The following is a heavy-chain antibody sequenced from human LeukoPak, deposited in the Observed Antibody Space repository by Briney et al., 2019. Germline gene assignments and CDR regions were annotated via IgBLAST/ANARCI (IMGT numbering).Heavy chain of an antibody. J-gene: IGHJ6*03. CDR3: ARDSLPRRYYYYMDV. V-gene: IGHV1-18*01. CDR1: GYTFVSYG. D-gene: IGHD6-25*01. CDR2: ISPYHGNT. Sequence: ASLRVSCKTTGYTFVSYGINWVRQAPGRGLEWMGWISPYHGNTNFAQNFQDRLTMTTDTSTSTAYMELRGLMSDDTAVYYCARDSLPRRYYYYMDVWGKGTTVIVSS.